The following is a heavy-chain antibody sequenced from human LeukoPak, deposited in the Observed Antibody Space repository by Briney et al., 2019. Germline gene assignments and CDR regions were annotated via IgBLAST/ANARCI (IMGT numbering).Heavy chain of an antibody. Sequence: GGSLRLSCAASGFTFSSYGMHWVRQAPGKGLEWVAFIRYDGSNKYYADSVKGRFTISRDNSKNTLYLQMNSLRAEDTAVYYCAKDYTGYDYQFDYWGQGTLATVSP. V-gene: IGHV3-30*02. CDR2: IRYDGSNK. D-gene: IGHD5-12*01. CDR3: AKDYTGYDYQFDY. CDR1: GFTFSSYG. J-gene: IGHJ4*02.